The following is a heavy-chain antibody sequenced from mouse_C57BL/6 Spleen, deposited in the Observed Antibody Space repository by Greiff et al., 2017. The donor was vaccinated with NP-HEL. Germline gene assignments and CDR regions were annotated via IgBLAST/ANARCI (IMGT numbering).Heavy chain of an antibody. V-gene: IGHV1-80*01. CDR3: ARDDNYWYFDV. D-gene: IGHD2-3*01. Sequence: QVHVKQSGAELVKPGASVKISCKASGYAFSSYWMNWVKQRPGKGLEWIGQIYPGDGDTNYNGKFKGKATLTADKSSSTAYMQLSSLTSEDSAVYFCARDDNYWYFDVWGTGTTVTVSS. J-gene: IGHJ1*03. CDR1: GYAFSSYW. CDR2: IYPGDGDT.